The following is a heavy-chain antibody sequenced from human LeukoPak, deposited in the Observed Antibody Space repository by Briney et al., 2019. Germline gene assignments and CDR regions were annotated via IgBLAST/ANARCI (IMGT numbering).Heavy chain of an antibody. J-gene: IGHJ6*02. D-gene: IGHD2-15*01. CDR1: GFTLSSYS. CDR3: ARDLRSGNDNNGMDV. CDR2: ISSGGSTT. Sequence: GGSLRLSCAASGFTLSSYSMNWVRQASGRGLEWVSYISSGGSTTYYADSVKGRFTMSRDNAKKSLSLQMNRLRDEDTAVYFCARDLRSGNDNNGMDVWGQGTTATVSS. V-gene: IGHV3-48*02.